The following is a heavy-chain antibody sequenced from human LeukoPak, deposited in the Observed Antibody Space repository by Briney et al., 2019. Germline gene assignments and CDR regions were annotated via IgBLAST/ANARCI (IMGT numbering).Heavy chain of an antibody. D-gene: IGHD1-26*01. V-gene: IGHV3-48*03. CDR3: ARDRSMGGATTGFDY. CDR2: ISRSGDTI. Sequence: GGSLRLSCTTSGFTFSSYEMNWVRQAPGKGLEWVSYISRSGDTIYYADSVKGRFIISRDNAKNSLYLQMNSLRAEDTAVYYCARDRSMGGATTGFDYWGQGTLVTVSS. J-gene: IGHJ4*02. CDR1: GFTFSSYE.